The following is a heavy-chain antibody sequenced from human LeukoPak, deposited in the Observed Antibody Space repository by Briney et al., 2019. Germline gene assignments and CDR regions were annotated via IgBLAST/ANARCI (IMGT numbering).Heavy chain of an antibody. J-gene: IGHJ4*02. V-gene: IGHV1-46*01. CDR1: GGTFSSYA. D-gene: IGHD6-6*01. CDR3: ARTAARRFDY. Sequence: GASVKVSCKASGGTFSSYAISWVRQAPGQGLEWMGIINPTGGSTTYAQKFQDRVTMTRDTSTSTVYMELSSLRSDDTAVYYCARTAARRFDYWGQGTLVTVSS. CDR2: INPTGGST.